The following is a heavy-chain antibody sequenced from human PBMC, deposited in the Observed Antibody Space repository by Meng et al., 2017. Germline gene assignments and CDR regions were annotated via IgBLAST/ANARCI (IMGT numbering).Heavy chain of an antibody. CDR1: GYTFTSYD. J-gene: IGHJ4*02. V-gene: IGHV1-8*01. Sequence: ASVKVSCKASGYTFTSYDINWVRQATGQGLEWMGWMNPNSGNTGYAQKFQGRVTMTRNTSISTAYMELSSLRSEDTAVYYCARRLGYCSSTSCYGGFLGYYFDYWGQGTLVTVSS. CDR2: MNPNSGNT. D-gene: IGHD2-2*01. CDR3: ARRLGYCSSTSCYGGFLGYYFDY.